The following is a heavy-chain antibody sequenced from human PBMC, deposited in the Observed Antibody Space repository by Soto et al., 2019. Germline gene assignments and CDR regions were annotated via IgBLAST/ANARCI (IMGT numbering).Heavy chain of an antibody. CDR2: IKQDGSEK. V-gene: IGHV3-7*01. CDR1: GFTFSSYW. CDR3: ARELDIVVVVAATESAWFGP. J-gene: IGHJ5*02. D-gene: IGHD2-15*01. Sequence: GGSLRLSCAASGFTFSSYWMSWVRQAPGKGLEWVANIKQDGSEKYYVDSVKGRFTISRDNAKNSLYLQMNSLRAEDTAVYYCARELDIVVVVAATESAWFGPWGQGTLVTVSS.